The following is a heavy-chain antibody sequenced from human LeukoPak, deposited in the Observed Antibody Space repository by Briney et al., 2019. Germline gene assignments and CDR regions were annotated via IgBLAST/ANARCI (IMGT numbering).Heavy chain of an antibody. CDR3: AKDDYYDSSRYLGVFDY. Sequence: GGSLRLSCAASGFTFSSYAMTWVRQAPGKGLEWVSAISGSAGRTFYAESVKGRFTISRDNSKNTLYLQMNSLRAEDTAVYYCAKDDYYDSSRYLGVFDYWGQGTLVTVSS. CDR2: ISGSAGRT. V-gene: IGHV3-23*01. J-gene: IGHJ4*02. D-gene: IGHD3-22*01. CDR1: GFTFSSYA.